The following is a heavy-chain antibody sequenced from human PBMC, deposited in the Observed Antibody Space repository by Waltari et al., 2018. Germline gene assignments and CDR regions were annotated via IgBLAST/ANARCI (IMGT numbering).Heavy chain of an antibody. CDR3: ARHIRVVVAASGVYYFDY. V-gene: IGHV4-39*07. CDR2: SDYSGST. Sequence: QLQLQESGPGLVKPSETLSLTCTVSGGSISSSSYYCGWIRQPPGRGLEWIGSSDYSGSTYYNPSLKSRVTISVDTSKNQFSLKLSSVTAADTAVYYCARHIRVVVAASGVYYFDYWGQGTLVTVSS. J-gene: IGHJ4*02. CDR1: GGSISSSSYY. D-gene: IGHD2-15*01.